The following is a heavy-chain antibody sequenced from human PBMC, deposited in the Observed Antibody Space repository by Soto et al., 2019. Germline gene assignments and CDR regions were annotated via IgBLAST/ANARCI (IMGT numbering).Heavy chain of an antibody. CDR3: ARVKSGSYFDS. Sequence: SETLSLTCAVSGAPISSSSWWSWVRQPPGMGLECIGEIYHSGSTNYNPSLKSRVTISVDKSKNQFSLKLSSVTAADTAVYYCARVKSGSYFDSWGQGTLVTVSS. D-gene: IGHD1-26*01. CDR1: GAPISSSSW. V-gene: IGHV4-4*02. CDR2: IYHSGST. J-gene: IGHJ4*02.